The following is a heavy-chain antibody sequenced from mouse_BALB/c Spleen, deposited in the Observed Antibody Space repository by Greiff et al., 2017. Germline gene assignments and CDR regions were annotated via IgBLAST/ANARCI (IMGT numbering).Heavy chain of an antibody. Sequence: EVQGVESGGGLVKPGGSLKLSCAASGFTFSSYTMSWVRPTPEKRLEWVATISSGGSYTYYPDSVKGRFTISRDNAKNTLYLQMSSLKSEATAMYYCTRDYGYEDAMDYWGQGTSVTVSS. D-gene: IGHD2-2*01. J-gene: IGHJ4*01. CDR2: ISSGGSYT. V-gene: IGHV5-6-4*01. CDR1: GFTFSSYT. CDR3: TRDYGYEDAMDY.